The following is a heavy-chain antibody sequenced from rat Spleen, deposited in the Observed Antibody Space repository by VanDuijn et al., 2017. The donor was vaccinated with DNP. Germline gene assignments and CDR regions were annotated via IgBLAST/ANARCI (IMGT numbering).Heavy chain of an antibody. D-gene: IGHD1-7*01. CDR1: GFSLTDYS. CDR3: TRESWGYVMDA. V-gene: IGHV2S75*01. Sequence: VQLKESGPGLVQPSQTLSLTCTVSGFSLTDYSVHWVRQPPGKGLEWMGIIWGDGNTDYNSALKSRLSINRDNSKSQVFLKMNSLQTDDTAIYYCTRESWGYVMDAWGQGASVTVSS. J-gene: IGHJ4*01. CDR2: IWGDGNT.